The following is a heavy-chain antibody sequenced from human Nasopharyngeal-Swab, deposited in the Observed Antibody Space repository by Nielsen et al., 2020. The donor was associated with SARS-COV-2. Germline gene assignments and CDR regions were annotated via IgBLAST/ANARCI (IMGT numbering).Heavy chain of an antibody. CDR2: ISSSGSTI. CDR1: GFTISDYY. J-gene: IGHJ6*02. CDR3: ATLYGSGIYAGYYYYYGMDV. V-gene: IGHV3-11*04. Sequence: GGSLRLSCAASGFTISDYYMSWIRQAPGKGLEWVSYISSSGSTIYYADSVKGRFTISRDNAKNSLYLQMNSLRAEDTAVYYCATLYGSGIYAGYYYYYGMDVWGQGTTVTVSS. D-gene: IGHD3-10*01.